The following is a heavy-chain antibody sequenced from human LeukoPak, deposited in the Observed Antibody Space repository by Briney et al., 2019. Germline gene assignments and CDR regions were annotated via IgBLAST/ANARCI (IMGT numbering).Heavy chain of an antibody. D-gene: IGHD6-19*01. CDR3: AKSLSSGWYDGYFQH. CDR2: ISGSGGST. J-gene: IGHJ1*01. CDR1: GFTFSSYA. V-gene: IGHV3-23*01. Sequence: GGSLRLSCAASGFTFSSYAMSWVRQAPGKGLEWVSAISGSGGSTYYADSVKGRFIISRDNSKYTLYLQMNSLRAEDTAVYYCAKSLSSGWYDGYFQHWGQGTLVTVSS.